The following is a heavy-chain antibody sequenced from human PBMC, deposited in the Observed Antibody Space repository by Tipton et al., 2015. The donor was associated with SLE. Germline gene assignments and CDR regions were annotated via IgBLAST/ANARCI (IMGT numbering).Heavy chain of an antibody. J-gene: IGHJ5*02. CDR2: INHSGST. Sequence: GLVKPSETLSLTCAVYGGSFSGYYWSWIRQPPGKGLEWIGEINHSGSTNYNPSLKSRVTISVDTSKNQFSLKLSSVTAADTAVYYCAREIVATMGWFDPWGQGTLVTVSS. V-gene: IGHV4-34*01. CDR3: AREIVATMGWFDP. CDR1: GGSFSGYY. D-gene: IGHD5-12*01.